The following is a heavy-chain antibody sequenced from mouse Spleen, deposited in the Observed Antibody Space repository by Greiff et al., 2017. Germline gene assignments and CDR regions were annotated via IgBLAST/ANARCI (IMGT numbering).Heavy chain of an antibody. V-gene: IGHV5-12*02. CDR3: ARHNDWGAMDD. CDR2: ISNGGGST. J-gene: IGHJ4*01. CDR1: GFTFSDYY. D-gene: IGHD2-4*01. Sequence: EVKLVESGGGLVQPGGSLKLSCATSGFTFSDYYMYWVRQTPEKRLEWVAYISNGGGSTYYPDTVKGRFTITRDNAKNTLYLQMSRLKSEDTAMYYCARHNDWGAMDDWGQGTSVTVSS.